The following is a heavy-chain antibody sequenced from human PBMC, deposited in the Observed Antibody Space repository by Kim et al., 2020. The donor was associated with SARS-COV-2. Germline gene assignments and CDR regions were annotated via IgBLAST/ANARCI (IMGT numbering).Heavy chain of an antibody. Sequence: SVKVSCKASGGTFSSYAISWVRQAPGQGLEWMGGIIPIFGTANYAQKFQGRVTITADESTSTAYMELSSLRSEDTAVYYCAMGAVRGYDGFLGAFDIWGQGTMVTASS. J-gene: IGHJ3*02. V-gene: IGHV1-69*13. CDR1: GGTFSSYA. D-gene: IGHD5-12*01. CDR2: IIPIFGTA. CDR3: AMGAVRGYDGFLGAFDI.